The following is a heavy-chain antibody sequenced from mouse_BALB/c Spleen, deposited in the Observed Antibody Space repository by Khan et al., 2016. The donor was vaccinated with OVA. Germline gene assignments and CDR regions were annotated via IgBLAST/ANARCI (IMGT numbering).Heavy chain of an antibody. CDR2: ISYSGST. Sequence: VQLKQSGPGLVKPSQSLSLTCTVTCYSITSDYAWNWIRQFPGNKLEWMGYISYSGSTSYNPSLKSRISITRDTSKNQFFLQLNSVTTEDTATYYCARSIMANWGQGTTLTVSS. V-gene: IGHV3-2*02. J-gene: IGHJ2*01. CDR1: CYSITSDYA. CDR3: ARSIMAN.